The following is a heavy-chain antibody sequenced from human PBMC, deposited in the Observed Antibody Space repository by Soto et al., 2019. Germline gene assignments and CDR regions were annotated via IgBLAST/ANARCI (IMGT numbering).Heavy chain of an antibody. CDR2: ISGSGDNT. Sequence: PGGSLRLSCAASGFTFSSYSMNWVRQAPGKGLEWVSSISGSGDNTYYADSVKGRFTISRDNSKNTLFLQMNSLRAEDTAVYYCAKDRAAVAPRVRFDPWGQGTLVTVSS. CDR3: AKDRAAVAPRVRFDP. V-gene: IGHV3-23*01. J-gene: IGHJ5*02. CDR1: GFTFSSYS. D-gene: IGHD6-19*01.